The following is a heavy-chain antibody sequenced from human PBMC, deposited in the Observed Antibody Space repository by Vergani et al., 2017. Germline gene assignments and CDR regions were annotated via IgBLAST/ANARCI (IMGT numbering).Heavy chain of an antibody. V-gene: IGHV3-48*04. CDR2: ISSSSSTI. J-gene: IGHJ4*02. Sequence: EVQLVESGGGLVQPGGSLSLSCAASGFTFSSYSMNWVRQAPGKGLEWVSYISSSSSTIYYADSVKGRFTISRDNAKNSLYLQMNSLRAEDTAVYYCARDHYYDSSGLGYWGQGTLVTVSS. CDR3: ARDHYYDSSGLGY. CDR1: GFTFSSYS. D-gene: IGHD3-22*01.